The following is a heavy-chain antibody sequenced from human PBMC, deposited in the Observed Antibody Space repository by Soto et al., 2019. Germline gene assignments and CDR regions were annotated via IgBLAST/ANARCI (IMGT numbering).Heavy chain of an antibody. D-gene: IGHD2-2*02. Sequence: HPGGSLRLSCAASGFTFSSYGMHWVRQAPGKGLEWVAVISYDGSNKHYADSVKGRFTISRDNSKNTLYLQMNSLRAEDTAVYYCAKDRFVVVPAGILGAIAAAADYYYYGMDVWGQGTTVTVSS. J-gene: IGHJ6*02. V-gene: IGHV3-30*18. CDR3: AKDRFVVVPAGILGAIAAAADYYYYGMDV. CDR2: ISYDGSNK. CDR1: GFTFSSYG.